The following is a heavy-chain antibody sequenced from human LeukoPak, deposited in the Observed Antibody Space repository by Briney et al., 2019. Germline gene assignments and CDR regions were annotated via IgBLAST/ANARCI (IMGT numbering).Heavy chain of an antibody. CDR2: ISSSSSYI. J-gene: IGHJ4*02. V-gene: IGHV3-21*01. D-gene: IGHD5-18*01. CDR3: ATDKRYTYGTFDY. CDR1: GFTFSSYS. Sequence: GGSLRLSCAASGFTFSSYSMNWVRQAPGKGLEWVSSISSSSSYIYYADSVKGRFTISRDNAKNSLYLQMNSLRAEDTAVYYCATDKRYTYGTFDYWGQGTLVTVSS.